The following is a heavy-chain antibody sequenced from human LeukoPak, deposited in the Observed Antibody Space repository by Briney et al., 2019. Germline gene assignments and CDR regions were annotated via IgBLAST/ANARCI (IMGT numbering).Heavy chain of an antibody. V-gene: IGHV1-46*01. Sequence: GAXXKVSCKASGYTFXXYYXQWGRQAPGQRLEWMGIINPSGGSTSYAQKFQGRVTMTRDTSTSTVYMELSSLRSEDTAVYYCARDREMASIFDYWGQGTLVTVSS. J-gene: IGHJ4*02. CDR3: ARDREMASIFDY. CDR1: GYTFXXYY. D-gene: IGHD5-24*01. CDR2: INPSGGST.